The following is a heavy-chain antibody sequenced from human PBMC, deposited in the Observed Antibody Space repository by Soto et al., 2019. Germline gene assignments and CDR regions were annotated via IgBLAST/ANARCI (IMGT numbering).Heavy chain of an antibody. CDR2: IINSGGST. D-gene: IGHD3-22*01. Sequence: PGGSLRLSCAASGFTFSSYAMSWVRQAPGKGLEWVSGIINSGGSTYYADSVKGRFTISRDNSKKTLYLQMNSLRAEDTAVYYCAKLPSVYTSVHYWGQGTLVTVSS. CDR3: AKLPSVYTSVHY. V-gene: IGHV3-23*01. J-gene: IGHJ4*02. CDR1: GFTFSSYA.